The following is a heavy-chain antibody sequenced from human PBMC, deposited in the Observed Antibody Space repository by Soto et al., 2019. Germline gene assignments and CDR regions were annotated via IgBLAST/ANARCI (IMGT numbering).Heavy chain of an antibody. CDR3: AASLTVRGDIEYHYGLAL. CDR1: GFTFTISA. V-gene: IGHV1-58*01. J-gene: IGHJ6*04. D-gene: IGHD3-10*01. CDR2: IVVGSGNT. Sequence: SCKTSGFTFTISALQWVRQARGQRLEWIGWIVVGSGNTNYAQKFQERVTITRDMSTSTAYMELSSLRSEDTAVYYCAASLTVRGDIEYHYGLALWGKGSTVT.